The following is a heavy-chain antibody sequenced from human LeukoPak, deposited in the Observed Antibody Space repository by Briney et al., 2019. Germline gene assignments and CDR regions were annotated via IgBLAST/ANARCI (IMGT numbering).Heavy chain of an antibody. CDR1: GFIFNNYI. J-gene: IGHJ5*02. V-gene: IGHV3-21*01. CDR3: ARDSSGPWFDP. Sequence: GGSLRLSCAVSGFIFNNYIMNWVRQAPGKGLEWVSSITGSGSFVYYADSVKGRFTISRDNAKNSLFLQMNSLRAEDTAVYYCARDSSGPWFDPWGQGTLVTVSS. D-gene: IGHD6-6*01. CDR2: ITGSGSFV.